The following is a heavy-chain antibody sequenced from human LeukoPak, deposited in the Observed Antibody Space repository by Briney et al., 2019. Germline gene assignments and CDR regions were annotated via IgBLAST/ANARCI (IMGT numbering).Heavy chain of an antibody. D-gene: IGHD5-18*01. CDR2: ITGSGGST. J-gene: IGHJ4*02. CDR1: GFTFSSYE. CDR3: ANLRGYNPPSNY. Sequence: PGGSLRLSCAASGFTFSSYEMNWVRQAPGKGLEWVSAITGSGGSTYYADSVKGRFTISRDNSKNTLYLQMNSLRAEDTAVYYCANLRGYNPPSNYWGQGTLVTVSS. V-gene: IGHV3-23*01.